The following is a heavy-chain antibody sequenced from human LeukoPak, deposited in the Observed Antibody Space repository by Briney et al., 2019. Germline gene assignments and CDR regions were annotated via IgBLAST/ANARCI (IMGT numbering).Heavy chain of an antibody. Sequence: GGSLRLSCAASGFTFSSYGMHWVRQAPGKGLEWVAVISYDGSNKYYADSVKGRFTISGDNSKNTLYLQMNSLRAEDTAVYYCAKESSIVVVVADYWGQGTLVTVSS. J-gene: IGHJ4*02. V-gene: IGHV3-30*18. D-gene: IGHD2-15*01. CDR1: GFTFSSYG. CDR3: AKESSIVVVVADY. CDR2: ISYDGSNK.